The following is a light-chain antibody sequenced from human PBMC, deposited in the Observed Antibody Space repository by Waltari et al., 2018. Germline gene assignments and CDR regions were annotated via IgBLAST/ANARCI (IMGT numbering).Light chain of an antibody. CDR3: QQYATSPWT. Sequence: IVSTPSPGTLSLSPGEIATLSCRASQSVGSHYLAWYHQKPGQAPRLLIYGASSRATGIPERFSGSGSGTDFTLNILSLEPEDFAVYYCQQYATSPWTSGQGTKVELK. V-gene: IGKV3-20*01. CDR1: QSVGSHY. J-gene: IGKJ1*01. CDR2: GAS.